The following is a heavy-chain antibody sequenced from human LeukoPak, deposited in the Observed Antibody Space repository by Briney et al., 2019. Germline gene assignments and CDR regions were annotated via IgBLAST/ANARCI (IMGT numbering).Heavy chain of an antibody. V-gene: IGHV3-30-3*01. J-gene: IGHJ4*02. Sequence: GGSLRLSCAASGFTFSSYAMHWVRQALGKGLEWVAVISYDGSNKYYADSVKGRFTISRDNSKNTLYLQMNSLRAEDTAVYYCASVSGWTFDYWGQGTLVTVSS. CDR3: ASVSGWTFDY. CDR1: GFTFSSYA. CDR2: ISYDGSNK. D-gene: IGHD6-19*01.